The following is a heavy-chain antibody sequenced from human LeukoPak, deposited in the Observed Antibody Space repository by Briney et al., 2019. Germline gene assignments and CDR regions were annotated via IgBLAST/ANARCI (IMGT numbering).Heavy chain of an antibody. CDR2: ISYDGSNK. Sequence: GRSLRLSCAASGFTFSSYAMHWVRQAPGKGLEWVAVISYDGSNKYYADSVKGRFTISRDNSKNTLYLQMNSLRAEDTAVYYCARDSPEFVWGSAFDIWGQGTMVTVSS. CDR1: GFTFSSYA. CDR3: ARDSPEFVWGSAFDI. J-gene: IGHJ3*02. D-gene: IGHD3-10*01. V-gene: IGHV3-30-3*01.